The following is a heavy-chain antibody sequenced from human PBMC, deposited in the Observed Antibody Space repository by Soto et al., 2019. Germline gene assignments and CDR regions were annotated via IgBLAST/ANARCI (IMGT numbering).Heavy chain of an antibody. V-gene: IGHV4-31*03. CDR2: IYYDGSN. D-gene: IGHD6-19*01. CDR1: GGSISSGGHY. CDR3: TRDDGALAFCH. J-gene: IGHJ4*02. Sequence: QVQLQESGPGLVKPSQTLSLTCSVSGGSISSGGHYWSWVRHHPGKGLEWLGYIYYDGSNYYNPSLKIRVTISRDTSKNQFSLNVGSVSAADTAVYYCTRDDGALAFCHWGQVTLVTVSS.